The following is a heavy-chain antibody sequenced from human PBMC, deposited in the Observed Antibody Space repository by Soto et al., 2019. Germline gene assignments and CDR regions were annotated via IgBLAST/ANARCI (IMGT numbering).Heavy chain of an antibody. Sequence: PSETLSLTCTVSGGYISSYYWSWIRQPPGKGLEWIGYIYYSGSTNYNPSLKSRVTMSVDTSKNQFSLKLSSVTAADTAVYYCERSNWFDLWGQGTLVTVSS. CDR2: IYYSGST. CDR1: GGYISSYY. J-gene: IGHJ5*02. V-gene: IGHV4-59*12. CDR3: ERSNWFDL.